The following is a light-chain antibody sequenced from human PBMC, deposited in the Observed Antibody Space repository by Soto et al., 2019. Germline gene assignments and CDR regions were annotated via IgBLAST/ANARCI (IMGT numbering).Light chain of an antibody. CDR1: QRITTY. V-gene: IGKV1-39*01. J-gene: IGKJ2*01. CDR3: QQTYSTPYT. CDR2: TSG. Sequence: IQMTQSPSSLSASVGDRVTITCRASQRITTYLNWYQQKPGEAPKLLISTSGTLQRGVPSRFSGSGSGTEFTLTITALRHDDFATYFCQQTYSTPYTCGQGTKLEIK.